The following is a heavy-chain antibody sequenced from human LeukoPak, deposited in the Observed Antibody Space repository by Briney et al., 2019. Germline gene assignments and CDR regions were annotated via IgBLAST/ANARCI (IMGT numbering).Heavy chain of an antibody. CDR1: GFTFSSCA. CDR2: ISGSGGST. V-gene: IGHV3-23*01. D-gene: IGHD2-21*02. CDR3: AKGPDCGGDCYHFDY. Sequence: GGSLRLSCAASGFTFSSCAMSWVRQAPGKGLEWVSAISGSGGSTYYADSVKGRFTISRDNSKNTLYLQMNSLRAEDTAVYYCAKGPDCGGDCYHFDYWGQGTLVTVSS. J-gene: IGHJ4*02.